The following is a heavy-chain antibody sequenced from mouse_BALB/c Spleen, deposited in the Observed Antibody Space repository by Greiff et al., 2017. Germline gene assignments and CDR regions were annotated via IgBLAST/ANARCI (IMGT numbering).Heavy chain of an antibody. Sequence: EVKVVESGGGLVKPGGSLKLSCAASGFAFSSYDMSWVRQTPEKRLEWVAYISSGGGSTYYPDTVKGRFTISRDNAKNTLYLQMSSLKSEDTAMYYCARHGTTAYYAMDYWGQGTSVTVSS. CDR2: ISSGGGST. CDR3: ARHGTTAYYAMDY. V-gene: IGHV5-12-1*01. J-gene: IGHJ4*01. D-gene: IGHD1-2*01. CDR1: GFAFSSYD.